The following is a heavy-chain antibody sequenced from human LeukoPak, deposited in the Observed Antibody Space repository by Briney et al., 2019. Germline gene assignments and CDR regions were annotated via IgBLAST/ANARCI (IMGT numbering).Heavy chain of an antibody. J-gene: IGHJ4*02. CDR1: GFTFSSYG. Sequence: GGSLRLSCAASGFTFSSYGMHWVRQAPGKGLEWVAVIWYDGSNKYYADSVKGRFTISRDNSKNTLYLQMNGLRAEDTAVYYCAKGAVAGNQKPGGYWGQGTLVTVSS. CDR3: AKGAVAGNQKPGGY. CDR2: IWYDGSNK. D-gene: IGHD6-19*01. V-gene: IGHV3-33*06.